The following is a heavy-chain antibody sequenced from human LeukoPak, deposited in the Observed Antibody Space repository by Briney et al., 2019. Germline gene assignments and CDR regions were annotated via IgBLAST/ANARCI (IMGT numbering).Heavy chain of an antibody. CDR2: ISSSSSTI. CDR1: GFTFSSYS. D-gene: IGHD3-22*01. Sequence: PGGSLRLSCAASGFTFSSYSMNWVRQAPGKGLEWVSYISSSSSTIYYADSVEGRFTISRDNVKNSLYLQMNSLRAEDTAVYYCARSKDYYDSSGYFYWGQGTLVTVSS. V-gene: IGHV3-48*01. J-gene: IGHJ4*02. CDR3: ARSKDYYDSSGYFY.